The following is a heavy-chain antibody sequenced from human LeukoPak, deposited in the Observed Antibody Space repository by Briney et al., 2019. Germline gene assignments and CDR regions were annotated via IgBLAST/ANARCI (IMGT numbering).Heavy chain of an antibody. CDR1: GFTFSNYW. CDR3: ARDVPFGGV. J-gene: IGHJ6*02. CDR2: IKQDGSEK. Sequence: EPGGSLRPSCAASGFTFSNYWMSWVRQAPGKGLEWVANIKQDGSEKNYVGSVKGRFTIFRDDAKKSLYLQMNSLRAEDTAVYYCARDVPFGGVWGQGTTVTVSS. V-gene: IGHV3-7*03. D-gene: IGHD3-10*01.